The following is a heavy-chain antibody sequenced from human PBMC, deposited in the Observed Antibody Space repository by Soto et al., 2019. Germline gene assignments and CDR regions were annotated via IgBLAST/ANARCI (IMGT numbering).Heavy chain of an antibody. CDR3: ARDRRGYSYGFWFDP. Sequence: PSETLSLTCAVSGYSISSGYYWGWIRQPPGKGLEWSGSIYHSGSTYYNPSLKSRVTIAVATSKNQFSRKLRSVTAADTAVYYCARDRRGYSYGFWFDPWGQGTLVTVSS. J-gene: IGHJ5*02. D-gene: IGHD5-18*01. CDR1: GYSISSGYY. V-gene: IGHV4-38-2*02. CDR2: IYHSGST.